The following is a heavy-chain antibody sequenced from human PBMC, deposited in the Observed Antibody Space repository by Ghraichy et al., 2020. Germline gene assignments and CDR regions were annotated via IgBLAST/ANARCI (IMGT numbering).Heavy chain of an antibody. CDR2: IYSGGST. V-gene: IGHV3-53*01. D-gene: IGHD6-13*01. J-gene: IGHJ4*02. CDR1: GFTVSSNY. CDR3: ARLAGYPLDYFDY. Sequence: GGSLRLSCAASGFTVSSNYMSWVRQAPGKGLEWVSVIYSGGSTYYADSVKGRFTISRDNSKNTLYLQMNSLRAEDTAVYYCARLAGYPLDYFDYWGQGTLVTVSS.